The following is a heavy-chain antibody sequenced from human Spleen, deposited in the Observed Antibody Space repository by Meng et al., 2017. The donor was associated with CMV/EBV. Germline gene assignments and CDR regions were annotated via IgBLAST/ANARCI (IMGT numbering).Heavy chain of an antibody. CDR3: TRDILGGFDP. V-gene: IGHV6-1*01. Sequence: VISGDSVTGKCAAWSWLRQSPSRGLGWRCRTYYRSKWYSEYAVSVKSRIAVNPDTSKNQFSLQLRSVTPEDTAVYYCTRDILGGFDPWGQGTLVTVSS. CDR2: TYYRSKWYS. D-gene: IGHD2-21*01. CDR1: GDSVTGKCAA. J-gene: IGHJ5*02.